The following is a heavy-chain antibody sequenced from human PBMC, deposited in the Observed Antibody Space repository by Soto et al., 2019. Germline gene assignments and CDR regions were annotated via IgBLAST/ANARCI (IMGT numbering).Heavy chain of an antibody. D-gene: IGHD3-3*01. CDR1: GYPVTAYY. J-gene: IGHJ3*02. CDR3: ARGGGVGVAGSAAFDM. CDR2: INPATGAA. V-gene: IGHV1-2*02. Sequence: QLHLVQSGAVVKKPGASVTVSCSASGYPVTAYYMHWVRQAPGRGLEWMGGINPATGAAKYTQTFQGRVTMTRDASTSTVFMDRSGLTSEDTAVFYWARGGGVGVAGSAAFDMWGQGTLVTVSS.